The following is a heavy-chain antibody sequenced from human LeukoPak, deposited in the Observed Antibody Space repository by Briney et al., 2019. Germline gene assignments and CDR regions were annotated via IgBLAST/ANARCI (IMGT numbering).Heavy chain of an antibody. CDR3: ARRESSMSRSL. J-gene: IGHJ4*01. D-gene: IGHD2/OR15-2a*01. V-gene: IGHV3-7*01. CDR2: INEDGTIQ. CDR1: GFSISDYC. Sequence: GGSLRLSCAASGFSISDYCMNWVRLVPGKGLEWVANINEDGTIQDYVASVRGRFTISRNNAKNSLYLQMNSLGAEDTAVYYCARRESSMSRSLWGHGTLVTVSS.